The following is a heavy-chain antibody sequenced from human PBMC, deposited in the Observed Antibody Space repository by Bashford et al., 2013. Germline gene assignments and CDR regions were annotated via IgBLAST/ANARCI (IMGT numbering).Heavy chain of an antibody. V-gene: IGHV1-3*01. CDR2: INAGNGNT. CDR3: ARDESSGWYGWAEYFQH. D-gene: IGHD6-19*01. Sequence: ASVKVSCKASGYTFTSYAIHWVRQAPGQRLEWMGWINAGNGNTKYSQKFQGRVTITRDTSASTAYMELSSLKCEDTAVYYCARDESSGWYGWAEYFQHWGQGTLVTVSS. CDR1: GYTFTSYA. J-gene: IGHJ1*01.